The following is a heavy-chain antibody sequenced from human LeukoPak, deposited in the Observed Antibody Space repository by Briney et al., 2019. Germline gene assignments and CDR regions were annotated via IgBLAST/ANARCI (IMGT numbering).Heavy chain of an antibody. CDR3: AXXXXXYDSXXLXSKTGGAFDI. J-gene: IGHJ3*02. Sequence: GGSLRLSCAASGFTFSSYAMSWVRQAPWKGLEWVSAXSGSGGSTYYADSVKGRFTISRDNSKNTLYLQMNSLRAEDTDVYYCAXXXXXYDSXXLXSKTGGAFDIWGQGTMVTVSS. CDR1: GFTFSSYA. D-gene: IGHD3-22*01. V-gene: IGHV3-23*01. CDR2: XSGSGGST.